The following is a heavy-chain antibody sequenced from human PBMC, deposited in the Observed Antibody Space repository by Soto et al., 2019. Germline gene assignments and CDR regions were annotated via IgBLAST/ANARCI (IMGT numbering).Heavy chain of an antibody. CDR1: GYTFTSSG. CDR3: ARDKGDGSGSYYGY. D-gene: IGHD3-10*01. V-gene: IGHV1-18*01. J-gene: IGHJ4*02. Sequence: QVQLVQSGAEVKKPGASVKVSFKASGYTFTSSGISWVRQAPGQGLEWMGWISAYNGNTNYAQKLQGRVTMTTDTSTSTAYRERRSLRSDDTAVYYCARDKGDGSGSYYGYWGQGTLVTVSS. CDR2: ISAYNGNT.